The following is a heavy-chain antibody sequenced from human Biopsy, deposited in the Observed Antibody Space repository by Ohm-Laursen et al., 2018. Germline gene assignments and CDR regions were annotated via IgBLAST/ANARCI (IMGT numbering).Heavy chain of an antibody. CDR3: ARHPTGFWFDP. CDR2: IYNTETT. CDR1: DGSITSSGYW. Sequence: SQTLSLTCTVSDGSITSSGYWWSWLRQPPGKGLEWIGSIYNTETTFYNPSLRSQVTISVDTSTNQFSLKVSSVTAADTALYFCARHPTGFWFDPWGHGTLVTVSS. J-gene: IGHJ5*02. V-gene: IGHV4-39*01.